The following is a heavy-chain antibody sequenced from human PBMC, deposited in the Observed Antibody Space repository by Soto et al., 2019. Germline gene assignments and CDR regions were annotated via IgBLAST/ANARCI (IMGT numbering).Heavy chain of an antibody. CDR2: ITSKSTTI. V-gene: IGHV3-48*02. J-gene: IGHJ5*02. D-gene: IGHD6-19*01. CDR3: AREMGACSDSSCSPGPYES. CDR1: GFTFTSYS. Sequence: GGTLSLSCAASGFTFTSYSMNWVRQAPGQGLEWVSYITSKSTTIKYADSVKGRFTVSRDNAKNSLYLQLNSLRDEETAVSYCAREMGACSDSSCSPGPYESWGQGPLVTVSS.